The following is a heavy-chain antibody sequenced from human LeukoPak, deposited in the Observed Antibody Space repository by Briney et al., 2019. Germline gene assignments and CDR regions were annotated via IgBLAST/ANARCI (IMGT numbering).Heavy chain of an antibody. V-gene: IGHV4-39*01. CDR1: GGSISSSSYY. CDR2: IYYSGST. D-gene: IGHD3-3*01. Sequence: SETLSLTCTVSGGSISSSSYYWGWIRQPPGKGLEWIGSIYYSGSTYYNPSLKGRVTISVDTSKNQFSLKLSSVTAADTAVYYCASGRFSRMDVWGKGTTVTISS. CDR3: ASGRFSRMDV. J-gene: IGHJ6*03.